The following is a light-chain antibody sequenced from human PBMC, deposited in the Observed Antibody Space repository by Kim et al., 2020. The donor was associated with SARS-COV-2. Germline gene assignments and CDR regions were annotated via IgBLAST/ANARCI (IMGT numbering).Light chain of an antibody. V-gene: IGKV1-33*01. Sequence: DIQMTQSPSSLSASVGDRVTITCQASQDISNYLNWYQQKPGKAPKLLIYDASNLETGVPSRFSGSGSGTDFTFTISSLQPEDIATYYCQQYDNLPVTFGQGTKLEL. CDR2: DAS. CDR3: QQYDNLPVT. J-gene: IGKJ2*01. CDR1: QDISNY.